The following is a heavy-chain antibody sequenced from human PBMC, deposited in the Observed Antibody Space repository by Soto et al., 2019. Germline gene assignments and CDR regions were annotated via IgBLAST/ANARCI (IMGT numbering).Heavy chain of an antibody. CDR1: GFAFDDYA. Sequence: EVQLVESGGGLVQPGRSLRLSCAASGFAFDDYAMHGVRQAPGKGLGWVSGISWNSGSIGYADSVKGRFTISRDNAKNSQYLQMNSLRAEDTALYYCAKDMGIVGATIYYYYGMDVWGQGTTVTVSS. J-gene: IGHJ6*02. D-gene: IGHD1-26*01. V-gene: IGHV3-9*01. CDR3: AKDMGIVGATIYYYYGMDV. CDR2: ISWNSGSI.